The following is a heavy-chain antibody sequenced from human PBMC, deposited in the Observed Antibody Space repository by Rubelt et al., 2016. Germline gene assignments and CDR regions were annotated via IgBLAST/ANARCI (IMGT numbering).Heavy chain of an antibody. J-gene: IGHJ4*02. Sequence: ASGFTFDDYTMHWVRQAPGMGLEWVSLISWDGGSTYYADSVKGRFTISRDNSKNSLYLQMNSLRTEDTALYYCAKEVNGGSFDYWGQGTLVTVSS. D-gene: IGHD3-16*01. CDR2: ISWDGGST. V-gene: IGHV3-43*01. CDR3: AKEVNGGSFDY. CDR1: GFTFDDYT.